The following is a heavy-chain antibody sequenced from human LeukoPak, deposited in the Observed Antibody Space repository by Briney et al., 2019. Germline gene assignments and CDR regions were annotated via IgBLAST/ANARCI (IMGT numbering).Heavy chain of an antibody. CDR3: ARICGSSSCYRDKWFDP. CDR1: GYTFTAYY. Sequence: ASVKVSCKASGYTFTAYYIHWVRQAPGQGLEWMGWINPNSGGTNYAQKFQGRVTMTRDTSISTAYMELSRLRSDDTAVYYCARICGSSSCYRDKWFDPWGQGTLVTVSS. D-gene: IGHD2-2*01. V-gene: IGHV1-2*02. J-gene: IGHJ5*02. CDR2: INPNSGGT.